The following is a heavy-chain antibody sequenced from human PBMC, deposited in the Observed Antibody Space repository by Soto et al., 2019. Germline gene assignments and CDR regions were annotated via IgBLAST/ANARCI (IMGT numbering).Heavy chain of an antibody. CDR3: ARDASPYSSGWTGDY. V-gene: IGHV3-30-3*01. J-gene: IGHJ4*02. CDR1: GFTFSSYA. Sequence: GGSLRLSCAASGFTFSSYAMHWVRQAPGKGLEWVAVISYDGSNKYYADSVKGRFTISRDNSKNTLYLQMNSLRAEDTAVYYCARDASPYSSGWTGDYWGQGTLVTVSS. D-gene: IGHD6-19*01. CDR2: ISYDGSNK.